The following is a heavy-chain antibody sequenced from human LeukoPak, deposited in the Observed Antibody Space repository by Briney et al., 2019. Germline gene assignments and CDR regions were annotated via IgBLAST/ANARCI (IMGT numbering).Heavy chain of an antibody. V-gene: IGHV4-38-2*02. CDR2: IYHSGST. J-gene: IGHJ4*02. D-gene: IGHD6-13*01. CDR1: GYSISSGYY. CDR3: AREGAAAVDY. Sequence: PSETLSLTCTVSGYSISSGYYWGWIRQPPGKGLEWIGSIYHSGSTYYNPSLKSRVTISVDTSKNQFSLKLSSVTAADTAVYYCAREGAAAVDYWGQGTLVTVSS.